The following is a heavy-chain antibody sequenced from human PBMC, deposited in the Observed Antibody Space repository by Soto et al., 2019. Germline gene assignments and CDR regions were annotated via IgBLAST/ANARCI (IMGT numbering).Heavy chain of an antibody. V-gene: IGHV3-30*04. CDR3: VRGSTVCSYAVDV. Sequence: GGSLRLSCAVSGFSFGSYEMHWVRQATGKGLEWVTFTSYDGSINYYADSVKGRFSMSRDNSKNLLYLQMNSLRTEDTAVYYYVRGSTVCSYAVDVSGQGTTVTASS. CDR2: TSYDGSIN. CDR1: GFSFGSYE. J-gene: IGHJ6*02. D-gene: IGHD4-17*01.